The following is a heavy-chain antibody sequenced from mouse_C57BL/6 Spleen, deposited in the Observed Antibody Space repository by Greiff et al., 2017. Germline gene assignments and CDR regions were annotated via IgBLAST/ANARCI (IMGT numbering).Heavy chain of an antibody. V-gene: IGHV5-4*03. J-gene: IGHJ2*01. CDR1: GFTFSSYA. CDR3: ARADYGSVDY. Sequence: EVKVEESGGGLVKPGGSLKLSCAASGFTFSSYAMSWVRQTPEKRLEWVATISDGGSYTYYPDNVKGRFTISRDNAKNNLYLQMSHLKSEDTAMYYCARADYGSVDYWGQGTTLTVSS. D-gene: IGHD1-1*01. CDR2: ISDGGSYT.